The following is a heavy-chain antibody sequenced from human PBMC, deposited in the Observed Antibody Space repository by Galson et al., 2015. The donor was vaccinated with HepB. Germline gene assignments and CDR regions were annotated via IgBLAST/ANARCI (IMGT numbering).Heavy chain of an antibody. CDR1: GFTFSSYA. J-gene: IGHJ2*01. V-gene: IGHV3-23*01. CDR2: ISGSGGST. D-gene: IGHD3-10*01. Sequence: SLRLSCAASGFTFSSYAMSWVRQAPGKGLEWVSAISGSGGSTYYADSVKGRFTISRDNSKNTLYLQMNSLRAGDTAVYYCAKSRVGMVRGVISYWGRGTLVTVSS. CDR3: AKSRVGMVRGVISY.